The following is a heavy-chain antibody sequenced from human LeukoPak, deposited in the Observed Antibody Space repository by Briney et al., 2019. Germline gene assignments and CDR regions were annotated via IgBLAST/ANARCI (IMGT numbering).Heavy chain of an antibody. Sequence: PGRSLRLSCAASGFTFSSYAMHWVRQSLGKGLEWVAVMSYDGFNKYYADSVKGRFTISRDNSKNTLYLQMNSLRAEDTAVYYCAKTKGYSYGYYFDYWGQGTLVTVSP. J-gene: IGHJ4*02. CDR3: AKTKGYSYGYYFDY. CDR2: MSYDGFNK. V-gene: IGHV3-30*18. CDR1: GFTFSSYA. D-gene: IGHD5-18*01.